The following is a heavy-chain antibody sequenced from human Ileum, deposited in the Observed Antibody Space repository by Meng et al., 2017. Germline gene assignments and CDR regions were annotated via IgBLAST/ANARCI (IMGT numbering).Heavy chain of an antibody. CDR3: ARGHQNYDILTGSY. D-gene: IGHD3-9*01. CDR1: GYTFTRYA. Sequence: QVQLVQSRAAVKKPGALLKTSCNASGYTFTRYAMHWVRQAPGQRLEWMGWINTGNGDAKYSQRFQGRVTITRDTSASTVYMELSSLRSEDTTVYYCARGHQNYDILTGSYWGQGTLVTVSS. CDR2: INTGNGDA. J-gene: IGHJ4*02. V-gene: IGHV1-3*04.